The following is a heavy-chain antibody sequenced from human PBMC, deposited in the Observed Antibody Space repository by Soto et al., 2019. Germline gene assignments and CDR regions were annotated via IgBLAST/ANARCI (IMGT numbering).Heavy chain of an antibody. CDR2: IFYTGST. CDR1: GGSISGHY. Sequence: SETLSLTCTVSGGSISGHYWIWFRQSPGKGLEWIGYIFYTGSTNYNPSLKSRVTLSVDTSKNQFSLRLNSVTAADTAVYYCARVGSRGWSPDYWGQGTLVTVSS. V-gene: IGHV4-59*11. D-gene: IGHD6-19*01. J-gene: IGHJ4*02. CDR3: ARVGSRGWSPDY.